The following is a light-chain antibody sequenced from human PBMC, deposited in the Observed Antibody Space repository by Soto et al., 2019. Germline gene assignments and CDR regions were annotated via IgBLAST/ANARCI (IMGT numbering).Light chain of an antibody. CDR1: QSVSSY. Sequence: EIVLTQSPATLSLSPGERATLSCSASQSVSSYLAWYQQKPGQAPRLLIYDASNRATGIPARFSGSGSGTDFTLTISSLEPEDFAVYYCQQRSNWXTFGQGTRLEIK. CDR3: QQRSNWXT. J-gene: IGKJ5*01. CDR2: DAS. V-gene: IGKV3-11*01.